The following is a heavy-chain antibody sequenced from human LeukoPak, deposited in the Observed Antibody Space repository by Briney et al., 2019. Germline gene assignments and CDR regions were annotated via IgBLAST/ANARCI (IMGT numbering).Heavy chain of an antibody. V-gene: IGHV3-15*01. CDR1: GFIFSNAW. D-gene: IGHD3-16*02. CDR2: IKSKTDGGTT. CDR3: TTYDYVWGSYRFSLGFDY. Sequence: KPGGSLRLSCAASGFIFSNAWMSWVRQAPGKGLEWVGRIKSKTDGGTTDYAAPVKGRFTISRDDSKNTLYLQMNSLKTEDTAVYYCTTYDYVWGSYRFSLGFDYWGQGTLVTVSS. J-gene: IGHJ4*02.